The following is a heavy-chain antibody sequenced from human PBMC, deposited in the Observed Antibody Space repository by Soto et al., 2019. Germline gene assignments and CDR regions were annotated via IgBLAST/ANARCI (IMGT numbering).Heavy chain of an antibody. V-gene: IGHV1-69*12. D-gene: IGHD3-10*01. CDR3: ALHSGSGSNYYYYGMDV. CDR2: IISIFGTA. Sequence: QVQLVQSGAEVKKPGSSVKVSCKASGGTFSRYAISWVRQAPGQGIEWMGGIISIFGTADYTQKFQGRVTIIADESTSTAYRELSSLRSEDTAVYYCALHSGSGSNYYYYGMDVWGQGTTVTVSS. J-gene: IGHJ6*02. CDR1: GGTFSRYA.